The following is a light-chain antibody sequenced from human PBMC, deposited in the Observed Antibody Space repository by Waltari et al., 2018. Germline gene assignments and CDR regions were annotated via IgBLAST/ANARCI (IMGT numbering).Light chain of an antibody. V-gene: IGKV3-20*01. CDR1: QSVSSRY. Sequence: IVLTQSPGTLSLSPGERATLSCRASQSVSSRYLAWYQQKPGQAPRVVIYSAAGRATGLPDMFSGSGSGTDFTLTISRLEPEDFAMYYCQEFGSSPTVTFGQGTRLEIK. J-gene: IGKJ5*01. CDR2: SAA. CDR3: QEFGSSPTVT.